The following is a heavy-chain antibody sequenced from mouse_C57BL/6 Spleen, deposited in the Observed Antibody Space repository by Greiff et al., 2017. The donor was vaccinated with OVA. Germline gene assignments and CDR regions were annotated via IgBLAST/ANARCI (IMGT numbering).Heavy chain of an antibody. CDR1: GYTFTSYW. Sequence: VQLQQPGAELVKPGASVKVSCKASGYTFTSYWMHWVKQRPGQGLEWIGRIHPSDSDPNYNQKFKGKATLTVDKSSSTAYMQLSSLTSEDSAVYYCASGSSYRYFDVGGTGTTVTVSS. D-gene: IGHD1-1*01. CDR3: ASGSSYRYFDV. J-gene: IGHJ1*03. CDR2: IHPSDSDP. V-gene: IGHV1-74*01.